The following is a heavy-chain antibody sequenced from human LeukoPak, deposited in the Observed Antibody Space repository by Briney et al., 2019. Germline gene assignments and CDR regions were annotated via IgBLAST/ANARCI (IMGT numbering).Heavy chain of an antibody. D-gene: IGHD3-22*01. CDR1: GGSISSGDYY. V-gene: IGHV4-30-4*01. CDR3: ARQMNYYDSSGSFDY. Sequence: SETLSLTCTVSGGSISSGDYYWSWIRQPPGKGLEWIGYIYYSGSTYYNPSFKSRVTISVDTSKNQFSLKLSSVTAADTAVYYCARQMNYYDSSGSFDYWGQGTLVTVSS. J-gene: IGHJ4*02. CDR2: IYYSGST.